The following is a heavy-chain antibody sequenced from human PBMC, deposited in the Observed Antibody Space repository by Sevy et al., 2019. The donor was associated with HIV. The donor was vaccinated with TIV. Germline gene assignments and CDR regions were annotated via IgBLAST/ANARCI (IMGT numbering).Heavy chain of an antibody. V-gene: IGHV1-46*01. CDR2: INPSGGST. CDR3: ARGTGVKVAAIGGWFDP. CDR1: GYTFTSYY. D-gene: IGHD2-15*01. Sequence: ASVKVSCKASGYTFTSYYMHWVRQAPGQGLEWMGIINPSGGSTSYAQKFQGRVTMTRDTSTSTVYMELGSLRSEDTAVYYCARGTGVKVAAIGGWFDPWGQGTLVTVSS. J-gene: IGHJ5*02.